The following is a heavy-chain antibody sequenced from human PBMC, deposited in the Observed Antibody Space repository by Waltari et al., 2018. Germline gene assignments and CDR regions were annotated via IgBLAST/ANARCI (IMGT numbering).Heavy chain of an antibody. D-gene: IGHD5-12*01. Sequence: QLQLQESGPGLGKPSETLSLTCIVPRGSITSNRNYSAWFCQPPGQGLEWIGTMSYNGATYSSPSRKSRVTVSRDTSKTHLSLTLGSVTAADTAVYYCATYIGASIGTAAFDVWGQGTMVTVSS. V-gene: IGHV4-39*02. CDR1: RGSITSNRNY. CDR2: MSYNGAT. J-gene: IGHJ3*01. CDR3: ATYIGASIGTAAFDV.